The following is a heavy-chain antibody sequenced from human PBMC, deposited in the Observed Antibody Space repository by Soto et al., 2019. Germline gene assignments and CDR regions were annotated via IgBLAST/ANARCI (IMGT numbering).Heavy chain of an antibody. J-gene: IGHJ6*02. CDR1: GGSISSTSYY. Sequence: SXTLSLTCTVSGGSISSTSYYWCWIRQPPGKVLEWIGSIYYSGSTYYNPSLKSRVTISVDTSKNQFSLKLSSVTAADTAVYYCATVGVPAAMWTYYYYGMDVWGQGTTVTVSS. D-gene: IGHD2-2*01. CDR2: IYYSGST. CDR3: ATVGVPAAMWTYYYYGMDV. V-gene: IGHV4-39*01.